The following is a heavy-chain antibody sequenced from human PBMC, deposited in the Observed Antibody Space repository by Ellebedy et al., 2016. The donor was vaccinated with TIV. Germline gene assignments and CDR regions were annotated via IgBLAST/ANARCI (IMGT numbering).Heavy chain of an antibody. J-gene: IGHJ4*02. CDR1: GFTFSNAW. Sequence: GESLKISCAASGFTFSNAWMSWVRQAPGKGLEWVGRIKSKTDGGTTDYAAPVKGRFTISRDDSKNTLYLQMNSLKTEDTAVYYCTTDSSGSESDYWGQGTLVTVSS. CDR2: IKSKTDGGTT. CDR3: TTDSSGSESDY. V-gene: IGHV3-15*01. D-gene: IGHD6-19*01.